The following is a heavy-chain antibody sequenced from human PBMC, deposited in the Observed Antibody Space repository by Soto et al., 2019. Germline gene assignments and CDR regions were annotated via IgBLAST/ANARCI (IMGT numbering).Heavy chain of an antibody. CDR2: VSKIGST. D-gene: IGHD3-10*01. V-gene: IGHV4-31*03. Sequence: SETLSLSCTFSGGSINSGAYFWSWIRQHPGRGLEWIGYVSKIGSTYYNPSLKSRVTISGDTSKSQFSLNLSSVTAADTAIYYCARGLVRGPFYFHALDVWGQGTTVTVSS. CDR3: ARGLVRGPFYFHALDV. CDR1: GGSINSGAYF. J-gene: IGHJ6*02.